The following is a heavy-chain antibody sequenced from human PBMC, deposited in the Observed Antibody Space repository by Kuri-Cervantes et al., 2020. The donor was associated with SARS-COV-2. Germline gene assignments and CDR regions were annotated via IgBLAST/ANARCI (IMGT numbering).Heavy chain of an antibody. CDR2: ISGSGGST. V-gene: IGHV3-23*01. D-gene: IGHD2-2*02. CDR3: AKFSDCSSTGCYTGWWDY. CDR1: GFTFSSYA. Sequence: GESLKISCAASGFTFSSYAMSWVRQAPGKGLEWVSAISGSGGSTYYADSVKGRFTISRDNSKNTLYLQMNSLRAEDTAVYYCAKFSDCSSTGCYTGWWDYWGQGTLVTVSS. J-gene: IGHJ4*02.